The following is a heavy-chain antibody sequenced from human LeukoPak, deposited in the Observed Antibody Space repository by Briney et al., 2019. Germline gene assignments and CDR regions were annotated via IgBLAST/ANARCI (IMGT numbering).Heavy chain of an antibody. J-gene: IGHJ5*02. CDR1: GFTFSSYA. CDR2: ISGSGGST. CDR3: AKDVGSGYDSP. Sequence: SGGSLRLSCAASGFTFSSYAMSWVRQAPGKGLEWVSAISGSGGSTYYADSVKGRFTISRDNSKNTLYLQMNSLRAEDTAVYYRAKDVGSGYDSPWGQGTLVTVSS. V-gene: IGHV3-23*01. D-gene: IGHD5-12*01.